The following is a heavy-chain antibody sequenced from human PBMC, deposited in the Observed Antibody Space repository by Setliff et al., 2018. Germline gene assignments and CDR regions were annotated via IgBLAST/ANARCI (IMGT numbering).Heavy chain of an antibody. CDR3: RQAVVGRDVFDI. V-gene: IGHV4-39*02. Sequence: SETLSLTCSVSGGSISGSHYSWVWMRQPPGKRLEWIGSTYYNGTVYYNPSLQSRVAISVDTSKNYFSLKLTSVTAADTAMYYCRQAVVGRDVFDIWGQGTMVTVSS. D-gene: IGHD1-1*01. J-gene: IGHJ3*02. CDR2: TYYNGTV. CDR1: GGSISGSHYS.